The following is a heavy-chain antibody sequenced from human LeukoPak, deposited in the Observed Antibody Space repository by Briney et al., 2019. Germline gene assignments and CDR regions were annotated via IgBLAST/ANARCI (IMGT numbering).Heavy chain of an antibody. J-gene: IGHJ4*02. CDR3: ARLGGYDSHYAY. D-gene: IGHD5-12*01. Sequence: SETLSLTCTVAGGSISSSSYYWGWIRQPPGKGLEWIGSIYYSGSTYYHPSLKSRVTISVDTSKNQFSLKLSSVTAADTAVYYCARLGGYDSHYAYWGQGTLVTVSS. CDR1: GGSISSSSYY. V-gene: IGHV4-39*01. CDR2: IYYSGST.